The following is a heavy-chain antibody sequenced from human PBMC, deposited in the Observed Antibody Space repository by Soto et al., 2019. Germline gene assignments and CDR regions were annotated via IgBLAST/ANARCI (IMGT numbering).Heavy chain of an antibody. V-gene: IGHV3-23*01. D-gene: IGHD3-3*01. J-gene: IGHJ4*02. CDR3: ARTFDFWYCYSPFDL. CDR1: GLRFSDYA. CDR2: ISDGGRST. Sequence: GGSMSLSCAGSGLRFSDYAIGWVRQAQGKGLEWVSFISDGGRSTYYTDSVKGRFTISRDNSKNTVYLQLQGLRAEDTAIYFCARTFDFWYCYSPFDLWGQGTLVTVSS.